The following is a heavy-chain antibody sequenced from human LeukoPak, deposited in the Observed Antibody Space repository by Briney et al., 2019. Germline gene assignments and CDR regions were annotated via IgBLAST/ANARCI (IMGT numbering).Heavy chain of an antibody. V-gene: IGHV3-30*02. CDR2: IRYDGSNK. Sequence: GGSLRLSCAASGFTFNNYGMHWVRQAPGKGLEWVAFIRYDGSNKYYADSVKGRFTISRDNSKNTLYLQMNSLRAEDTAVYYCARVWGYYDSSGYYYEDAFDIWGQGTMVTVSS. J-gene: IGHJ3*02. D-gene: IGHD3-22*01. CDR1: GFTFNNYG. CDR3: ARVWGYYDSSGYYYEDAFDI.